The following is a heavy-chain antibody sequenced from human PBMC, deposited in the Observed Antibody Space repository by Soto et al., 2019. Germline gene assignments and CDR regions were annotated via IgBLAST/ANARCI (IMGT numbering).Heavy chain of an antibody. Sequence: SETLSLTCTVSGGSISSSSYYWGWIRQPPGKGLEWIGSIYYSGSTYYNPSLKSRVTISVDTSKNQFSLKLSSVTAADTAVYYCARQDVLRYFDWSWGYFDYWGQGTLVTVSS. CDR1: GGSISSSSYY. V-gene: IGHV4-39*01. CDR3: ARQDVLRYFDWSWGYFDY. J-gene: IGHJ4*02. D-gene: IGHD3-9*01. CDR2: IYYSGST.